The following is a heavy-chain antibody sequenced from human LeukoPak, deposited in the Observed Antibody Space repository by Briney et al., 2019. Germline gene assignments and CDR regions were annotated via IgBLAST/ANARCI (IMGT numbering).Heavy chain of an antibody. D-gene: IGHD2-21*01. CDR3: ARHRVGICSRNHAFDI. CDR1: GYTFSSNW. V-gene: IGHV5-51*01. J-gene: IGHJ3*02. CDR2: IYPGDSDT. Sequence: PGESLKISCKGSGYTFSSNWIGWVRQMPGKGLEWMGIIYPGDSDTRYSPSFQGQVTISADKSSSTAYLQWSSLKASDTAMYYCARHRVGICSRNHAFDIWGQGTMVTVSS.